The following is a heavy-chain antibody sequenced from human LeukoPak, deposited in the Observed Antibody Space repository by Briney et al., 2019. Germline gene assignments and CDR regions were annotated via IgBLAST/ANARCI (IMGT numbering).Heavy chain of an antibody. D-gene: IGHD1-26*01. Sequence: TGGSLRLSCAASGFTFSSYWMSWVSQAPGKGLEWVANIKGDGSDNHYVDSVGGRFTISRDNAKNSLYLQMNSLRAEDTAVYYCARDLGYYRADYWGQGTLVTVSS. V-gene: IGHV3-7*04. CDR2: IKGDGSDN. CDR3: ARDLGYYRADY. CDR1: GFTFSSYW. J-gene: IGHJ4*02.